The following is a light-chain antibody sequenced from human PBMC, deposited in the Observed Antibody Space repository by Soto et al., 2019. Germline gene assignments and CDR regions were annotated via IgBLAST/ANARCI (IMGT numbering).Light chain of an antibody. CDR1: ESISGN. CDR2: GVS. V-gene: IGKV3-15*01. CDR3: QQYNSWPLT. Sequence: EVAMTQSPATLSVSPGERATLSCRASESISGNLAWYQHKPGQAPRLLIFGVSTRATGIPVRFSGSESGTEFILTISSLQSEDFAVYYCQQYNSWPLTFGGGTKLEIK. J-gene: IGKJ4*01.